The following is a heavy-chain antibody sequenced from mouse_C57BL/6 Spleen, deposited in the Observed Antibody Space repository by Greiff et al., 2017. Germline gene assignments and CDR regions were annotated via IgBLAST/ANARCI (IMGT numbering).Heavy chain of an antibody. CDR1: GYTFTSYW. Sequence: QVQLQQPGAELVKPGASVKLSCKASGYTFTSYWMHWVKQRPGQGLEWIGMIHPNSGSTNYNEKFKSKATLTVDKSSSTAYMQLSSLTSEDSAVYYCARYYGSMGAMDDWGQGTSVTVSS. V-gene: IGHV1-64*01. CDR2: IHPNSGST. J-gene: IGHJ4*01. CDR3: ARYYGSMGAMDD. D-gene: IGHD1-1*01.